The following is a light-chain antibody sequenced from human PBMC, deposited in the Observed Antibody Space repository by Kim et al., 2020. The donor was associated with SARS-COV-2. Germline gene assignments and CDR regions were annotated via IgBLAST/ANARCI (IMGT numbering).Light chain of an antibody. Sequence: LCVAPGERATLSGRASQRISSNLAWYQQKPGQAPRLLIYGASTRATDIPVRFSGSGSGTEFTLTISSLQSEDFVVYYCQQYHNMQTFGQGTKLEI. V-gene: IGKV3-15*01. CDR1: QRISSN. CDR3: QQYHNMQT. J-gene: IGKJ2*01. CDR2: GAS.